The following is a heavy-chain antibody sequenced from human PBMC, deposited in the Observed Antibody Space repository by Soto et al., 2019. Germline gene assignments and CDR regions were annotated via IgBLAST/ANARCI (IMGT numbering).Heavy chain of an antibody. D-gene: IGHD3-3*01. Sequence: PVGSLRLSCAASGFTFSSSCIHWVRQAPGKGLEWVAVISYDGSNKFYIDSVKGRFTVSRDNSKNTLYLQMSSLRAEDTAVYYCAKDRQADFWRLPSPMDVWGQGTTVTVSS. V-gene: IGHV3-30*18. CDR2: ISYDGSNK. CDR3: AKDRQADFWRLPSPMDV. CDR1: GFTFSSSC. J-gene: IGHJ6*02.